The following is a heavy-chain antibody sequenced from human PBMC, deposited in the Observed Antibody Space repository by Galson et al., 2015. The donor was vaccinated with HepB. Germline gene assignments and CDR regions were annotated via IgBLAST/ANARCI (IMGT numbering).Heavy chain of an antibody. D-gene: IGHD3-22*01. CDR3: ARDRTYSSGYLPVPVPEHAHDY. CDR2: ISAYNGNT. J-gene: IGHJ4*02. Sequence: SVKVSCKASGYTFTSYGISWVRQAPGQGLEWMGWISAYNGNTNYAKKLQGRVTMTTDTSTSTAYMELRSLRSDDTAVYYCARDRTYSSGYLPVPVPEHAHDYWGQGTLVTVSS. V-gene: IGHV1-18*01. CDR1: GYTFTSYG.